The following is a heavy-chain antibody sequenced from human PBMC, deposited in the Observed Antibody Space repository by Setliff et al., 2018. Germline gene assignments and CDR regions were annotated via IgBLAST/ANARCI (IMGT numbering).Heavy chain of an antibody. D-gene: IGHD3-3*01. CDR2: IYHSGSS. Sequence: SETLSLTCTVSGGSISSRSYYWGWIRQPPGKGLEWIGSIYHSGSSYYNPSLRSRVTISVDTSKNQFSLILRSVTAADTAVYYCRFWSGYYKNDYCGQGTLGTAPQ. V-gene: IGHV4-39*07. J-gene: IGHJ4*02. CDR1: GGSISSRSYY. CDR3: RFWSGYYKNDY.